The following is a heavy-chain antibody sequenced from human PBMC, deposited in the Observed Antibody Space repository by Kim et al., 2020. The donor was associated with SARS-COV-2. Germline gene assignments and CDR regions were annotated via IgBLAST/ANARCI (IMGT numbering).Heavy chain of an antibody. J-gene: IGHJ5*02. Sequence: DSVKGRCTISRDNSKNTLYLQMNSLRAEDTAVYYCAKSGGYGGGKNWFDPWGQGTLVTVSS. D-gene: IGHD2-15*01. V-gene: IGHV3-23*01. CDR3: AKSGGYGGGKNWFDP.